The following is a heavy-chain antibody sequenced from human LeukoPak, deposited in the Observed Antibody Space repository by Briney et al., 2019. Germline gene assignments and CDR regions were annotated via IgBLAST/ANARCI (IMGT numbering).Heavy chain of an antibody. V-gene: IGHV3-30*02. CDR1: GFTFTESG. Sequence: GGSLRLSCAASGFTFTESGMHWVRQAPGKGLEWVAFIKNYADSVQGRFTISRDTAKSTLYLQMNSLRVEDTAVYYCVKDNPSLDFWGQGTLVTASS. J-gene: IGHJ4*02. CDR3: VKDNPSLDF. CDR2: IK. D-gene: IGHD1-14*01.